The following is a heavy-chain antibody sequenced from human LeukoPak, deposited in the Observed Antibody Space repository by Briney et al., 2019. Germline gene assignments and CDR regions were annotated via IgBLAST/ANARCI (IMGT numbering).Heavy chain of an antibody. CDR2: IYSGGST. J-gene: IGHJ4*02. V-gene: IGHV3-53*04. CDR3: AKGGEFYGGLFDS. Sequence: GGSLRLSCAASGFTVSSNYMSWVREAPGKGLEWVSVIYSGGSTYYADSVKGRFTISRHNSKNTLYLQMNSLRAEDTAVYYCAKGGEFYGGLFDSWGQGTLVTVSS. D-gene: IGHD4/OR15-4a*01. CDR1: GFTVSSNY.